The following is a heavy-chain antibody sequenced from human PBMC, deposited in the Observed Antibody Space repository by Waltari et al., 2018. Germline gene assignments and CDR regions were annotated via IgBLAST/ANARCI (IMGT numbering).Heavy chain of an antibody. CDR2: IYTSGST. CDR3: ARDITIFGVVIIAPPHWFDP. V-gene: IGHV4-4*07. D-gene: IGHD3-3*01. J-gene: IGHJ5*02. Sequence: QVQLQESGPGLVKPSETLSLTCTVSGSSISRYYWRWIWQPAGKGLAWIGRIYTSGSTNYNPSLKSRVTISVDKSKNQFSLKLSSVTAADTAVYYCARDITIFGVVIIAPPHWFDPWGQGTLVTVSS. CDR1: GSSISRYY.